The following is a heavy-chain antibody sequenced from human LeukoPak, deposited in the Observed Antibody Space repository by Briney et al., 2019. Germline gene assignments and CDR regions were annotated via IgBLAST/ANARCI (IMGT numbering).Heavy chain of an antibody. CDR2: MSFDGSHK. CDR3: AKGLRGSELDY. D-gene: IGHD6-19*01. V-gene: IGHV3-30*18. J-gene: IGHJ4*02. Sequence: GGSLRLSCAASGFTSSDYGLHWVRQAPGKGLEWVALMSFDGSHKYYADSVRGRFTISRDNSKNTLYLHLNSLRVEDTAMYYCAKGLRGSELDYWGQGALVTVSS. CDR1: GFTSSDYG.